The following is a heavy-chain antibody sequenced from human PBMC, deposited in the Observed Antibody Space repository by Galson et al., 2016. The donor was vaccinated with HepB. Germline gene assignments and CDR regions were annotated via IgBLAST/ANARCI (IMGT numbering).Heavy chain of an antibody. CDR2: FYPGESDI. CDR3: ARQSVALDY. V-gene: IGHV5-51*01. CDR1: GSRFTSYW. D-gene: IGHD6-19*01. J-gene: IGHJ4*02. Sequence: QSGAEVTKPGESLKISCKALGSRFTSYWIVWVRQMPGKGLEWMGSFYPGESDIRYSPSFQGQVTISADESISTAYLQWSSLRASDTAMYYCARQSVALDYWGQGTLVTVSS.